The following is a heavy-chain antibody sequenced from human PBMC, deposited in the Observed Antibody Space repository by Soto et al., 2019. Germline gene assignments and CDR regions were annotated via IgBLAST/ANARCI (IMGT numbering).Heavy chain of an antibody. D-gene: IGHD6-13*01. CDR2: IYYSGST. J-gene: IGHJ4*02. CDR1: GGSISSRGFY. V-gene: IGHV4-31*03. CDR3: ARAYSSWYWDY. Sequence: PSETLSLTSTVSGGSISSRGFYWTWIRQHPGKGLEWIGYIYYSGSTYYNPSLKSRVTISPDTSKNQFSLKLDSVTAAATAVYYCARAYSSWYWDYWGQGTLVTVSS.